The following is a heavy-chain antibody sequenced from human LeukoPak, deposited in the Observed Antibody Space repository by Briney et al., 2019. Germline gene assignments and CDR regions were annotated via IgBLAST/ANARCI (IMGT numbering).Heavy chain of an antibody. CDR2: IKEDGSDK. CDR3: AREVVIVPDYFYYGLDV. D-gene: IGHD2/OR15-2a*01. CDR1: GFSFTTYW. Sequence: GGSLRLSCAATGFSFTTYWMSWVRQAPGKGLEWVANIKEDGSDKYYVDSVKGRFSISRDNAKNSLYLQMSSLRAEDTAVYYCAREVVIVPDYFYYGLDVWGQGTTVTVSS. V-gene: IGHV3-7*03. J-gene: IGHJ6*02.